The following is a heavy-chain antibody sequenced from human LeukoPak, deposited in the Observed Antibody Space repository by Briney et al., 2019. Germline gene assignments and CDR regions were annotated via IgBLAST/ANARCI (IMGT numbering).Heavy chain of an antibody. V-gene: IGHV3-21*01. Sequence: GGSLRLSCAASGFTFSCYSMNWVRQAPGKGLEWVSSISSSSCYIYYADSVKGRFTISRDNAKNSLYLQMNSLRAEDTAVYYCARTITMIVVVSDAFDIWGQGTMVTVSS. CDR2: ISSSSCYI. J-gene: IGHJ3*02. D-gene: IGHD3-22*01. CDR1: GFTFSCYS. CDR3: ARTITMIVVVSDAFDI.